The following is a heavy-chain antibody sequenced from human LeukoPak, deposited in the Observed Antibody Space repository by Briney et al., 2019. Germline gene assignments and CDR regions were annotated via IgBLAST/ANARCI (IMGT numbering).Heavy chain of an antibody. CDR2: INHSGST. CDR3: ASHYPRDLYYYDSSGTD. J-gene: IGHJ4*02. CDR1: GGSFSAYY. V-gene: IGHV4-34*01. Sequence: KASETLSLTCAVYGGSFSAYYWSWIRQPPGKGLEWIGEINHSGSTNYNPSLKSRVTISVDTSKNQFSLKLNSVTAADTAVYYCASHYPRDLYYYDSSGTDWGQGTLVTVSS. D-gene: IGHD3-22*01.